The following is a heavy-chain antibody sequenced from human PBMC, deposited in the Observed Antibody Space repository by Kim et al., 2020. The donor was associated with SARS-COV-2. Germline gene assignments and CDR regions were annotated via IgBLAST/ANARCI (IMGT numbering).Heavy chain of an antibody. CDR3: ARDTKGGLRCSGGSCYSLTPYGMDV. J-gene: IGHJ6*02. Sequence: SETLSLTCTVSGGSVSSGSYYWSWIRQPPGKGLEWIGYIYYSGSTNYNPSLKSRVTISVDTSKNQFSLKLSSVTAADTAVYYCARDTKGGLRCSGGSCYSLTPYGMDVWGQGTTVTVSS. V-gene: IGHV4-61*01. D-gene: IGHD2-15*01. CDR2: IYYSGST. CDR1: GGSVSSGSYY.